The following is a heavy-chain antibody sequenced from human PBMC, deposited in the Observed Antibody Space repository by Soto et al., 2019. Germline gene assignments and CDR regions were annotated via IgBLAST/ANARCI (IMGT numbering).Heavy chain of an antibody. D-gene: IGHD5-18*01. J-gene: IGHJ4*02. CDR1: STSIASINW. V-gene: IGHV4-4*02. Sequence: TLSLTCAICSTSIASINWWSLVRQPPGKGLEWIGEIYHSGSTNYNPSLKSRVTISVDKSKNQFSLKLSSVTAADTAVYYCASFRGKAMVYYWGQGTLVTVS. CDR2: IYHSGST. CDR3: ASFRGKAMVYY.